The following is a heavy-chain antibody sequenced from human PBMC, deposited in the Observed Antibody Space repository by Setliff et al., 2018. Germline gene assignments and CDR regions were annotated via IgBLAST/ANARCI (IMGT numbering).Heavy chain of an antibody. V-gene: IGHV4-39*02. D-gene: IGHD3-3*01. J-gene: IGHJ4*02. CDR2: IYYSGTT. CDR1: GDSISSRSHY. CDR3: ARGYYNFLSGYYTPYYFDY. Sequence: KPSETLSLTCTVSGDSISSRSHYWGWIRQPPGKGLEWIGNIYYSGTTYYNPSLKSRVTISVDTSKDHFSLKLSSVTAADTAVYYCARGYYNFLSGYYTPYYFDYWGQGTLVTVSS.